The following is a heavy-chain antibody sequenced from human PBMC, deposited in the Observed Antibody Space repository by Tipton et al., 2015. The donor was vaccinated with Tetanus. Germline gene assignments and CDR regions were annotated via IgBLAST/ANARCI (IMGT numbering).Heavy chain of an antibody. V-gene: IGHV4-31*03. J-gene: IGHJ4*02. Sequence: TLSLTCTVSGGSISSGGYYWSWIRQHPGKGLEWIGYIYYSGSTYYNPSLKSRVTISVDTSKNQFSLKLSSVTAADPAVYYCAIASSGSYTPYFDYWGQGTLVTVSS. CDR3: AIASSGSYTPYFDY. CDR2: IYYSGST. CDR1: GGSISSGGYY. D-gene: IGHD1-26*01.